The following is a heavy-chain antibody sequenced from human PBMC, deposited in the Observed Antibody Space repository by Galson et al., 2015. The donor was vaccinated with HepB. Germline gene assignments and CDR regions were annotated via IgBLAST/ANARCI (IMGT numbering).Heavy chain of an antibody. J-gene: IGHJ4*02. Sequence: SVKVSCKASGGTFSSYAISWVRQAPGQGLEWMGGIIPIFGTANYAQKFQGRVTITADESTSTAYMELSSLRSEDTAVYYCARGGVGATLFDYWGQGTLVTVSS. D-gene: IGHD1-26*01. CDR2: IIPIFGTA. V-gene: IGHV1-69*13. CDR1: GGTFSSYA. CDR3: ARGGVGATLFDY.